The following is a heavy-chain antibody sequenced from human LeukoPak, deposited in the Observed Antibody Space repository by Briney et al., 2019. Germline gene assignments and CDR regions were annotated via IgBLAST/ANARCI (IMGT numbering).Heavy chain of an antibody. CDR3: ARGYGLYYYGMDV. Sequence: GGSLTLSCAASVFTFSDYYMSWIRQAPGKGLEWVSYISSSGSTIYYADSVKGRFTISRDNAKNSLYLQINSLRAEDTAVYYCARGYGLYYYGMDVWGQGTTVTVSS. V-gene: IGHV3-11*01. D-gene: IGHD3-10*01. J-gene: IGHJ6*02. CDR1: VFTFSDYY. CDR2: ISSSGSTI.